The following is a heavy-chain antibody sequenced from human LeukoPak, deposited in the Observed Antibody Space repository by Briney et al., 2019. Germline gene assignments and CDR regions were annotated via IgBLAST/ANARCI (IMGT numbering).Heavy chain of an antibody. J-gene: IGHJ6*02. V-gene: IGHV4-34*01. CDR2: ISHSGST. Sequence: SETLSLTCAVYGVPFSDYYWSWIRQPPGKGLEWIGEISHSGSTNYNPSLKSRVIISVDTSRNQFSLKLSSMTAADTAVYYCAREGGPRTEAYYYYGMDVWGQGTTVTVSS. CDR1: GVPFSDYY. CDR3: AREGGPRTEAYYYYGMDV. D-gene: IGHD1-26*01.